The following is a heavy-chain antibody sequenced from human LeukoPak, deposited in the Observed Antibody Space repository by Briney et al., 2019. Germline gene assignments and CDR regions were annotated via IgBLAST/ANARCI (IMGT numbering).Heavy chain of an antibody. J-gene: IGHJ4*02. V-gene: IGHV1-69*01. CDR1: GGTFSSYA. CDR2: IIPIFGTA. Sequence: SSMKVSCKASGGTFSSYAISWVRQAPGQGLEWMGGIIPIFGTANYAQKFQGRVTITADESTSTAYMELSSLRSEDTAVYYCARDVTLIAAAGTIYYFDYWGQGTLVTVSS. D-gene: IGHD6-13*01. CDR3: ARDVTLIAAAGTIYYFDY.